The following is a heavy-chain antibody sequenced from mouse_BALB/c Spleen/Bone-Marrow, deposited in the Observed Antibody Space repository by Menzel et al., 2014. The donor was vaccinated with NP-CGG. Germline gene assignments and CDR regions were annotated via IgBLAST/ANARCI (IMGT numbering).Heavy chain of an antibody. V-gene: IGHV1-5*01. CDR2: IYPGNSDT. J-gene: IGHJ1*01. CDR1: GYTFXSYW. Sequence: EVKVVESGTVLARPGASVKMSCKASGYTFXSYWMHWVKQRPGQGLEWIGAIYPGNSDTSYNQKFKGKAKLTAVTSTSTAYMELGSLTNEDSAVYYCTKITAATGYFDVWGAGTTVTVSS. CDR3: TKITAATGYFDV. D-gene: IGHD1-2*01.